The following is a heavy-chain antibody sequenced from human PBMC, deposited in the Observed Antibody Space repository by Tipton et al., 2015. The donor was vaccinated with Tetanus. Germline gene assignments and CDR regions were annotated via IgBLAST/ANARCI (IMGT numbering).Heavy chain of an antibody. CDR3: AGGLPREPFYFDY. V-gene: IGHV4-31*03. D-gene: IGHD1-26*01. CDR2: IYYYTERT. J-gene: IGHJ4*02. CDR1: GASINAGGYL. Sequence: LRLSCNVSGASINAGGYLWTWVRQHPGKGLEWIGNIYYYTERTSHTPSLDGRVGISVDTSKNHFSLRLTSVTAADTAVYYCAGGLPREPFYFDYWGQGKQVIVSS.